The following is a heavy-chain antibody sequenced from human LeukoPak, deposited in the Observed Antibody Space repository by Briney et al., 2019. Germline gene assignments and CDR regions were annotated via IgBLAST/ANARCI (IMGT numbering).Heavy chain of an antibody. CDR3: VRVSGSNPYYFDY. V-gene: IGHV4-59*08. D-gene: IGHD4-23*01. Sequence: SETLSLTCTVSGGSINNYYWSWIRQPPGKGLEWIGSINYSGSTNYNPSLKSRVTISVDTSKNQFSLKLNFVTAADTAVYYCVRVSGSNPYYFDYWGQGTLVTVSS. CDR1: GGSINNYY. CDR2: INYSGST. J-gene: IGHJ4*02.